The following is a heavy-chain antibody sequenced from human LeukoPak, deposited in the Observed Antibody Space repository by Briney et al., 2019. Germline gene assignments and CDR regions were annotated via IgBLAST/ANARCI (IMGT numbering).Heavy chain of an antibody. J-gene: IGHJ3*02. V-gene: IGHV3-74*01. D-gene: IGHD4/OR15-4a*01. CDR3: ARAQSDSGDAFDI. CDR1: GFTFSSYW. CDR2: INSDGSST. Sequence: GVSLRLSCAASGFTFSSYWMHWVRQAPGKGLVWVSRINSDGSSTSYADSVKGRFTISRDNAKNTLYLQMNSLRAEDTAVYYCARAQSDSGDAFDIWGQGTMVTVSS.